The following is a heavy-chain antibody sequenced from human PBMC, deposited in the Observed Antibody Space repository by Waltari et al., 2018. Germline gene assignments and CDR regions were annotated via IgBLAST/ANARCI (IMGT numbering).Heavy chain of an antibody. Sequence: QVQLQESGPGLVKPSETLSLTCSVSGDSITSYYWTWIRQFAGKGLEWIGRSSSTGNTNFNPSLKSRVTMSVDTSNNQFSLKLSSVTAADTAVYYCAKDRCTDTNCPPLFDYWGQGTLVTVSS. CDR2: SSSTGNT. D-gene: IGHD2-8*02. CDR1: GDSITSYY. J-gene: IGHJ4*02. V-gene: IGHV4-4*07. CDR3: AKDRCTDTNCPPLFDY.